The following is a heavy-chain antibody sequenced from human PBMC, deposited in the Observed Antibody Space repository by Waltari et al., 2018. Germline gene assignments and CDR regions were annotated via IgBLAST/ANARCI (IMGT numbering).Heavy chain of an antibody. J-gene: IGHJ4*02. CDR3: ARHGVVQGVIPTLFDY. Sequence: QVQLQESGPGLVTPSETLSLTCAVSGYSISSGYYWGWIRQPPGKGLEWIGSIYHSGSTYYNPSLKSRVTISVDTSKNQFSLKLSSVTAADTAVYYCARHGVVQGVIPTLFDYWGQGTLVTVSS. CDR1: GYSISSGYY. V-gene: IGHV4-38-2*01. D-gene: IGHD3-10*01. CDR2: IYHSGST.